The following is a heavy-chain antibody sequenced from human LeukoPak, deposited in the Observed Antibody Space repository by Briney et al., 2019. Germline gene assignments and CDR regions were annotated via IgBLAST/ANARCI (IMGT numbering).Heavy chain of an antibody. CDR1: GFTFSGSV. V-gene: IGHV3-73*01. Sequence: GGSLRLSCAASGFTFSGSVMHWVRQASGKGLEWVGRIRSKANSYATAYAASVQGRFTISRDDSKNTAYLQMNSLETEDTAVYYCSSPYCTDGVCYPGYWGQGTLVTVSS. CDR3: SSPYCTDGVCYPGY. D-gene: IGHD2-8*01. J-gene: IGHJ4*02. CDR2: IRSKANSYAT.